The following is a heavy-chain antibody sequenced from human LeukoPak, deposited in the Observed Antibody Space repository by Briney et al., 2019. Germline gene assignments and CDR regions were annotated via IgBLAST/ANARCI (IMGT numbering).Heavy chain of an antibody. CDR2: IYYSGNT. V-gene: IGHV4-59*01. D-gene: IGHD2-2*01. CDR3: ARAYCRTSSCYDASGGMDV. Sequence: SETLSLTCSVSGGSISPYYWSWIRQAPGRGLEWIGYIYYSGNTNYNPSLKSRVTMSIDTSRTQFSLKLTSVTAADTAVYYCARAYCRTSSCYDASGGMDVWGQGTTVIVSS. CDR1: GGSISPYY. J-gene: IGHJ6*02.